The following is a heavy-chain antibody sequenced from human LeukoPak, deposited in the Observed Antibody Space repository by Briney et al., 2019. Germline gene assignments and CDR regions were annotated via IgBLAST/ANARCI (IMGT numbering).Heavy chain of an antibody. Sequence: PSGTLSLTCTVSGASISSYYWSWIRQPPGKGLEWIGFSAHSGSTSYNPSLKSRVTISVDTSKNQFSLKLSSVTAADTAVYYCARRADSSGYHDAFDIWGQGTMVTVSS. CDR2: SAHSGST. V-gene: IGHV4-59*12. D-gene: IGHD3-22*01. CDR3: ARRADSSGYHDAFDI. CDR1: GASISSYY. J-gene: IGHJ3*02.